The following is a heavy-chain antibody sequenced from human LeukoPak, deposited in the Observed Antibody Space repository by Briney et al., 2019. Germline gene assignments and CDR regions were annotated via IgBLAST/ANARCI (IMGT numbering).Heavy chain of an antibody. J-gene: IGHJ4*02. CDR1: GGSISGFY. D-gene: IGHD3-10*01. V-gene: IGHV4-4*09. Sequence: SETLSLTCTVSGGSISGFYWNWIRQPPRKGLEGVGYIHTSGSTSFNASLRSRLTFSIDTSKKQVSLRPSSVTATDTAVYYCARRRGGWGEGEFDYWGQGTPVTVST. CDR3: ARRRGGWGEGEFDY. CDR2: IHTSGST.